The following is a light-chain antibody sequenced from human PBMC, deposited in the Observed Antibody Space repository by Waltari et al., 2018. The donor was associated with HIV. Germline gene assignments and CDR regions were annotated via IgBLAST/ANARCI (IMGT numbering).Light chain of an antibody. J-gene: IGLJ2*01. CDR1: SSDVGGYNY. Sequence: QSALTQPASVSGSPGQSITISCTGTSSDVGGYNYFSWYQQHPGKAPKLMIYEVRNRPSGVSNRFSGSKSGNTASLTISGLQDEDEADYYCSSYTSSRVLFGGGTKLTVL. CDR3: SSYTSSRVL. CDR2: EVR. V-gene: IGLV2-14*01.